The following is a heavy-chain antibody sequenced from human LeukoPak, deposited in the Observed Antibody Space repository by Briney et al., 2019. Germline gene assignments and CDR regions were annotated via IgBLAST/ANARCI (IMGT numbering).Heavy chain of an antibody. J-gene: IGHJ4*01. CDR3: ARNSSSGGGYFDY. CDR2: IYYSGST. D-gene: IGHD6-6*01. CDR1: GGSISSYY. V-gene: IGHV4-59*08. Sequence: SETLSLTCSVSGGSISSYYWSWIRQPPGKGLEWIGYIYYSGSTNYNPSLKSRVTISVDTSKNQFSLKLSSVTAADTAVYYCARNSSSGGGYFDYWGHGTLVTVFS.